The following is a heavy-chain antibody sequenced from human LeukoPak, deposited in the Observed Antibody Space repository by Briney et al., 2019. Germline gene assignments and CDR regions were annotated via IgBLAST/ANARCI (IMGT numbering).Heavy chain of an antibody. D-gene: IGHD3-22*01. CDR2: ISAYNGNT. Sequence: ASVKVSCKASGYTFTSYYMHWVRQAPGQGLEWMGWISAYNGNTNYAQKLQGRVTMTTDTSTSTAYMELRSLRSDDTAVYYCARTYYYDSSGYFWGQGTLVTVSS. CDR3: ARTYYYDSSGYF. J-gene: IGHJ4*02. CDR1: GYTFTSYY. V-gene: IGHV1-18*04.